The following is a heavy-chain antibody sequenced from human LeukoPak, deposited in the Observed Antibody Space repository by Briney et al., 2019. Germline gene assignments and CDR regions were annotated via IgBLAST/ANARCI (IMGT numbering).Heavy chain of an antibody. CDR1: GFTFSSYS. CDR3: ARALAQWELPLYYYYYMDV. Sequence: GRSLRLSCAASGFTFSSYSMNWVRQAPGKGLEWVSSISSSSSYIYYADSVKGRFTISRDNAKNSLYLQMNSLGAEDTAVYYCARALAQWELPLYYYYYMDVWGKGTTVTISS. D-gene: IGHD1-26*01. CDR2: ISSSSSYI. V-gene: IGHV3-21*01. J-gene: IGHJ6*03.